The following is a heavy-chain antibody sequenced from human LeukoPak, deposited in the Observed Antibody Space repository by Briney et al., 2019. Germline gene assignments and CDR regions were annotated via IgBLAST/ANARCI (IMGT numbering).Heavy chain of an antibody. CDR1: GGSISSYY. V-gene: IGHV4-59*01. D-gene: IGHD2-15*01. J-gene: IGHJ6*02. CDR3: ARGGYCSGGSCSTYYYYYGMDV. Sequence: SETLSLTCTVSGGSISSYYWSWIRQPPGKGLEWIGYIHYSGSTNYNPSLTSRVTISVDTSKNQFSLKLSSVTAADTAVYYCARGGYCSGGSCSTYYYYYGMDVWGQGTTVTVSS. CDR2: IHYSGST.